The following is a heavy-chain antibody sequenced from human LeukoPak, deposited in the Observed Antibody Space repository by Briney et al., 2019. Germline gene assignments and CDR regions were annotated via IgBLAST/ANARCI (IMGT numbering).Heavy chain of an antibody. J-gene: IGHJ4*02. V-gene: IGHV3-74*01. CDR2: INSDGSST. CDR1: GFTFSSYW. Sequence: GGSLRLSCAASGFTFSSYWMHWVRQAPGKGLVWVSRINSDGSSTDYADSVKGRFTISRDNAKNTLYLQMHSLRAEDTAMNYCASPRYCTSSSCYFAYWGQGTLVTVSS. CDR3: ASPRYCTSSSCYFAY. D-gene: IGHD2-2*01.